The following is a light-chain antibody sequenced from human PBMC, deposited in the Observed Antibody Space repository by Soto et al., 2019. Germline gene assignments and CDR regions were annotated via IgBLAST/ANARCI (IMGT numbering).Light chain of an antibody. J-gene: IGKJ5*01. Sequence: DLVMTQSPLSLPVTPGEPASISCSSSQSLLHSNGYNYLHWYLQKPGQSPQLLIYLGSNRASGVPDRFSGSGSGTDFTLKISRVEAEDVGVYYRMQALQTPTITFGQGTRLEI. CDR2: LGS. CDR3: MQALQTPTIT. V-gene: IGKV2-28*01. CDR1: QSLLHSNGYNY.